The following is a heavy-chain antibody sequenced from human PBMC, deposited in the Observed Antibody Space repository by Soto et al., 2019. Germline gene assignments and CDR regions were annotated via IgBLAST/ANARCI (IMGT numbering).Heavy chain of an antibody. CDR2: INHTGGT. CDR1: GGSVNGYY. J-gene: IGHJ5*02. V-gene: IGHV4-34*02. D-gene: IGHD3-3*01. Sequence: QVHLQQWGAGLLKPSETLSLTGAVYGGSVNGYYWNWIRQPPGKGLEWIGEINHTGGTHYNPSLKSRVTMSVDTSKNQFSLRLSSVTAADTAIYYCATRITVFGLLIPPFDPWGQGTQVTVSS. CDR3: ATRITVFGLLIPPFDP.